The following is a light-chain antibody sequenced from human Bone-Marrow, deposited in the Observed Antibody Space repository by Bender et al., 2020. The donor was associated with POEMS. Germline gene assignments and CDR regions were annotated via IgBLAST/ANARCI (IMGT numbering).Light chain of an antibody. CDR2: NNS. J-gene: IGLJ3*02. CDR3: ATWDDSLNGWV. CDR1: SSKFGSYP. V-gene: IGLV1-44*01. Sequence: QSVLTQPPSASGTPGQRFTISCSGSSSKFGSYPVNWYQQLPGAAPKLVIFNNSQRPSGVPDRFSGSNSGTSASLAISGLLSDDEADFYYATWDDSLNGWVFGGGTKLTVL.